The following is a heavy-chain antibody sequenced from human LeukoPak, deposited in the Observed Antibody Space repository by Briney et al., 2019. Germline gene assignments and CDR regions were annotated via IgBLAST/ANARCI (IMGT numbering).Heavy chain of an antibody. Sequence: AGGSLRLSCAASGFTFSSYAMSWVRQAPGKGLEWVSAISGSGGSTYYADSVKGRFTIPRDNSKNTLYLQMNSLRAEDTAVYYCAKGPRGRIMITFGECNYWGQGTLVTVSS. CDR3: AKGPRGRIMITFGECNY. CDR2: ISGSGGST. CDR1: GFTFSSYA. J-gene: IGHJ4*02. D-gene: IGHD3-16*01. V-gene: IGHV3-23*01.